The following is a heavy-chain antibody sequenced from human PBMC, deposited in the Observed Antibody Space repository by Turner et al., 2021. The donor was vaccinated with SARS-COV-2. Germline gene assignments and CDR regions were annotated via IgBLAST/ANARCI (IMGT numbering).Heavy chain of an antibody. CDR1: GGSMNSNY. CDR2: IYYRGST. Sequence: QVQLQESGPRLVKPLETLSLTCTVSGGSMNSNYWSWIRQPPGKRLAWIGYIYYRGSTNYNPSLESRVTISVDTSRNQFSLNLTSVTAADTAIYYCARETVNNWVDPWGQGTLVTVSS. CDR3: ARETVNNWVDP. V-gene: IGHV4-59*01. J-gene: IGHJ5*02. D-gene: IGHD2-21*02.